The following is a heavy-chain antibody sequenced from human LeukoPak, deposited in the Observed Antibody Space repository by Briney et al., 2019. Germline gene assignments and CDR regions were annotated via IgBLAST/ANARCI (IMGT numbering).Heavy chain of an antibody. J-gene: IGHJ4*02. CDR2: ISYDGSNK. CDR3: ARGSLGYCDSTSCFTQFDY. V-gene: IGHV3-30*04. CDR1: GFTFSSSA. Sequence: GGSLRLSCAASGFTFSSSAIHWVRQAPGKGLEWVAAISYDGSNKNYADSVKGRFTISRDNSKNTLYLQMNSLRAEDTAVYYCARGSLGYCDSTSCFTQFDYWGQGTLVTVSS. D-gene: IGHD2-2*02.